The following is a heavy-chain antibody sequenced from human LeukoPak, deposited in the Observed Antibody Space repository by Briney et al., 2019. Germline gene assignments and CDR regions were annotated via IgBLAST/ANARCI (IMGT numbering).Heavy chain of an antibody. J-gene: IGHJ3*02. CDR1: GFTFDDYA. CDR2: ISWNSGSI. V-gene: IGHV3-9*01. CDR3: AKLGDDAFDI. Sequence: GGSLRLSCAASGFTFDDYAMHWVRQAPGKGLEWVSGISWNSGSIGYADSVKGRFTISRDNSKNTLYLQMNSLRAEDTAVYYCAKLGDDAFDIWGQGTMVTVSS. D-gene: IGHD3-16*01.